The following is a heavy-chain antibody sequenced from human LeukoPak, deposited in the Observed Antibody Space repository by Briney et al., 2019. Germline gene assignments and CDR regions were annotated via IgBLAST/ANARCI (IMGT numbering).Heavy chain of an antibody. Sequence: GGSLRLSCAASGFTFSSYGMHGVRHAPGKGLDWMAFIRYDGSNNYYADSVKGRFTISRDNSKNTLYLQMNSLRAEDTAVYYCAKDPSRSGGSCCDYWGQGTLVTVSS. CDR3: AKDPSRSGGSCCDY. D-gene: IGHD2-15*01. CDR1: GFTFSSYG. V-gene: IGHV3-30*02. J-gene: IGHJ4*02. CDR2: IRYDGSNN.